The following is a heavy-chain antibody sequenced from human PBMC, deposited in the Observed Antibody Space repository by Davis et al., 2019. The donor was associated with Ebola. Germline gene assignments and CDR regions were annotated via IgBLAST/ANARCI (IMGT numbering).Heavy chain of an antibody. CDR1: GFTFSSYA. CDR2: ISGSGGST. CDR3: AKEDHIRWFGELTY. V-gene: IGHV3-23*01. Sequence: WGSLRLSCAASGFTFSSYAMSWVRQAPGKGLEWVATISGSGGSTYYAYSVKGRFTIARDNSKHTPYLQMNSLRAEDTAVYYCAKEDHIRWFGELTYWGQGTLVTVSS. J-gene: IGHJ4*02. D-gene: IGHD3-10*01.